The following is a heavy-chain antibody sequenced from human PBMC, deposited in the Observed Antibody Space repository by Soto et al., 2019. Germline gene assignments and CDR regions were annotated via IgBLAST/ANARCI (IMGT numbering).Heavy chain of an antibody. CDR2: IYYSGST. CDR3: AREYKYYDSSGYYQYFDY. D-gene: IGHD3-22*01. CDR1: GGSISSGGYY. J-gene: IGHJ4*02. V-gene: IGHV4-31*03. Sequence: SETLSLTCTVSGGSISSGGYYWSWIRQHPGKGLEWIGYIYYSGSTYYNPSLKSRVTISVDTSKNQFSLKLSSVTAADTAVYYCAREYKYYDSSGYYQYFDYWGQGTLVTVSS.